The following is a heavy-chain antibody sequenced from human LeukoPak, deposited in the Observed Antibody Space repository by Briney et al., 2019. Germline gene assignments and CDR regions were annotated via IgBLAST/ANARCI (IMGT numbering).Heavy chain of an antibody. D-gene: IGHD3-10*01. Sequence: GGSLRLSCAASGFTFSKYWMTWVRQAPGKGLEWVANIKQDGSEKYYADSVKGRFSVSRDNGKSSLYLQMNSLRAEDTAVYYCARDREEMVRAPYAFGIWGQGTMVTVSS. V-gene: IGHV3-7*01. CDR2: IKQDGSEK. CDR3: ARDREEMVRAPYAFGI. CDR1: GFTFSKYW. J-gene: IGHJ3*02.